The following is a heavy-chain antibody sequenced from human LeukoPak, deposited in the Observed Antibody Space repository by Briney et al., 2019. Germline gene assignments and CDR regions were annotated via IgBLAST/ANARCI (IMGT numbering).Heavy chain of an antibody. CDR1: GFTFEDYA. V-gene: IGHV3-43*02. CDR2: STGDGGGT. CDR3: GKDLTGVGRASID. Sequence: PGGSLRLSCAASGFTFEDYAMQWVSQAPGRGLEWVSLSTGDGGGTFYADSVKGRFTISRDNSRNSLYLEMNSLRTEDTAFYYCGKDLTGVGRASIDWGQGTLVTVSS. D-gene: IGHD1-20*01. J-gene: IGHJ4*02.